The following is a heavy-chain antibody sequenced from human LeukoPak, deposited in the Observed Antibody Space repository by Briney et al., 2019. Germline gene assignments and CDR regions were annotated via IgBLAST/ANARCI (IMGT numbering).Heavy chain of an antibody. V-gene: IGHV3-74*01. Sequence: GGSLRLSCAASGFTFSSYWMYWVRQGPGEGLVWVARISGDGSGTTYADSVKGGFTISRDNAKNTLYLQMNSLRVEDTAVYYCARRRPGFFAFDNWGQGTEVTVSS. CDR1: GFTFSSYW. J-gene: IGHJ3*02. CDR3: ARRRPGFFAFDN. CDR2: ISGDGSGT.